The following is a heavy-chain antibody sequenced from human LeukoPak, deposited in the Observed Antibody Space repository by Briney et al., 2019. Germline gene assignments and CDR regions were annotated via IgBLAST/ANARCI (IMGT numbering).Heavy chain of an antibody. D-gene: IGHD2-2*02. CDR2: ISTTSSYT. CDR1: GFTFSDYY. J-gene: IGHJ5*02. CDR3: ARDWYCSSSICYTDRYWFDP. V-gene: IGHV3-11*05. Sequence: GGSLRLSCAAYGFTFSDYYVSWIRQAPGKGLEWVSYISTTSSYTDYADSVRGRFTISRDNAKNLLYLQMNSLRPEDTAVYYCARDWYCSSSICYTDRYWFDPWGQETLVTVSS.